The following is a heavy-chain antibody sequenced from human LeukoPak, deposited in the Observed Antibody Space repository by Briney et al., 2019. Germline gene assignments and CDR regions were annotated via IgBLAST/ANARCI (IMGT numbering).Heavy chain of an antibody. CDR3: ARGFAHRDY. V-gene: IGHV4-59*12. CDR1: GGSISSYY. Sequence: SETLSLTCTVSGGSISSYYWSWIRQPPGKGLEWIGYIYYSGSTNYNPSLKSRVTISVDTSKNQFSLKLSSVTAADTAVYYRARGFAHRDYWGQGTLVTVSS. CDR2: IYYSGST. J-gene: IGHJ4*02.